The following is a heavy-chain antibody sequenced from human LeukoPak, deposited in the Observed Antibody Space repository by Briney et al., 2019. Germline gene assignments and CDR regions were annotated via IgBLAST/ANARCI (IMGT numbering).Heavy chain of an antibody. J-gene: IGHJ2*01. CDR3: SKALGLSYWIPDL. Sequence: PGGSLRLSCAASGFTFSTFAMNWVRQAPGKGLEWVSAISGSGDSTYFGDSVKGRFTISRDNSKSVLYLQMNSLRAEDTAVYYCSKALGLSYWIPDLWGRGTLVTVSS. CDR2: ISGSGDST. CDR1: GFTFSTFA. D-gene: IGHD1-26*01. V-gene: IGHV3-23*01.